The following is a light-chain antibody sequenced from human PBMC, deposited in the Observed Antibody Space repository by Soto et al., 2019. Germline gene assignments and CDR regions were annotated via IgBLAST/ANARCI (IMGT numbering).Light chain of an antibody. CDR2: GAS. Sequence: EIVMTQSPATLSVSPGERATLSCRASQSISSNLAWYQQKPVQAPRLLIYGASTRATGIPARFSGSGSGTEFTLTISSLQSEDFAIYYCQQYNNWPPWTFGQGTKVDIK. CDR3: QQYNNWPPWT. J-gene: IGKJ1*01. CDR1: QSISSN. V-gene: IGKV3-15*01.